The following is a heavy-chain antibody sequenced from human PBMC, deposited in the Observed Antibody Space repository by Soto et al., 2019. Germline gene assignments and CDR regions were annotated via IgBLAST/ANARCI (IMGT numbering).Heavy chain of an antibody. D-gene: IGHD3-22*01. J-gene: IGHJ5*02. CDR3: AGDPDSHYNDSHASSYP. V-gene: IGHV1-24*01. CDR2: FDPEDGET. Sequence: GVSVKVSCKVSGYTLTELSMHWVRQAPGKGLEWMGGFDPEDGETIYAQKFQGRVTITADKFTGTAYMELTRLRSDDTAVYYCAGDPDSHYNDSHASSYPWGQGTLVTVSS. CDR1: GYTLTELS.